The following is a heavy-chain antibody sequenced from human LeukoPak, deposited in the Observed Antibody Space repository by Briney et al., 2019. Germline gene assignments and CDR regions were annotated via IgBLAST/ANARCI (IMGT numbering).Heavy chain of an antibody. J-gene: IGHJ6*02. V-gene: IGHV4-59*08. CDR2: IYYRGGT. D-gene: IGHD1-26*01. CDR3: ARHNRRIVGATRTGGYYYGMDV. Sequence: PSETLSPTCTVSGGSISSYYWSWIRQPPGRGLRWLGYIYYRGGTNYNPSLKSRVTISVDTSKNQFSLKLSSVTAADTAVYYCARHNRRIVGATRTGGYYYGMDVWGQGTTVTVSS. CDR1: GGSISSYY.